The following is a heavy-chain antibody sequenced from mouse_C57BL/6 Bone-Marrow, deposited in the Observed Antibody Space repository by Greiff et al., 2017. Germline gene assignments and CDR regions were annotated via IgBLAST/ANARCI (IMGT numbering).Heavy chain of an antibody. CDR2: IISGGSYT. CDR3: ARHGGLRPLDY. Sequence: EVQLVESGGDLVKPGGSLKLSCAASGFTFSSSGLSWFRQTPDKRLEWVATIISGGSYTYDPESVKWRVTISRDNAKNTLHRHMSSLKSEDTAMYYCARHGGLRPLDYWGQGTTLTVAS. V-gene: IGHV5-6*01. J-gene: IGHJ2*01. D-gene: IGHD2-4*01. CDR1: GFTFSSSG.